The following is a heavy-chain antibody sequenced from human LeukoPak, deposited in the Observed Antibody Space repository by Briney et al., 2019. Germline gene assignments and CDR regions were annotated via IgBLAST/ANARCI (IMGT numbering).Heavy chain of an antibody. Sequence: GASVKVSCKASGYTFTSYDIHWVRQATGQGLEWMGWMNPNSGNTGYAQKFQGRVTMTRNTSISTAYMELSSLRSEDTAVYYCARGGVIAAAGTWYYYYGMDVWGQGTTVTVSS. CDR2: MNPNSGNT. CDR3: ARGGVIAAAGTWYYYYGMDV. CDR1: GYTFTSYD. V-gene: IGHV1-8*01. J-gene: IGHJ6*02. D-gene: IGHD6-13*01.